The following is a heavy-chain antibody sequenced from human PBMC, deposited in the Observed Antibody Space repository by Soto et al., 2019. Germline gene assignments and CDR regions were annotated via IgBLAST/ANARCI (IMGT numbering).Heavy chain of an antibody. CDR2: IRSKANSYAT. D-gene: IGHD3-3*01. CDR1: EFNFSGSA. CDR3: SSSYYDFWSCYNWFDT. J-gene: IGHJ5*02. Sequence: EVQLVECGGGLVQPGGSLKLSCAASEFNFSGSAMHWVSQASEKGLEWVGRIRSKANSYATAYAASVKGRFTISRDDSKNTAYLQMNSLKTEYTAVYYCSSSYYDFWSCYNWFDTWGQGTLVTVSS. V-gene: IGHV3-73*01.